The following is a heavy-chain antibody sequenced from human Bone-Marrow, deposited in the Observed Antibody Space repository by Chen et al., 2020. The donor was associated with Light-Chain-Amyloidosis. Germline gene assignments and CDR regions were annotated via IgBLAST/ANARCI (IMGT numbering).Heavy chain of an antibody. V-gene: IGHV3-53*01. J-gene: IGHJ4*02. Sequence: EVQLVESGGGLIQPGGSLRLSCAASGFTVSSNYMSWVRQAPGKGREWVSVIYSGGSTYYADSVKGRFTISRDNSKNTLYLQMNSLRAEDTAVYYCAGTYGSGSYYADYWGQGTLVTVSS. CDR2: IYSGGST. CDR1: GFTVSSNY. CDR3: AGTYGSGSYYADY. D-gene: IGHD3-10*01.